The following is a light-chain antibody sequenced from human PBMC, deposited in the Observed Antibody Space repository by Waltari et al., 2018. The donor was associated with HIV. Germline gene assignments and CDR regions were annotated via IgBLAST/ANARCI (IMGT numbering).Light chain of an antibody. J-gene: IGLJ3*02. Sequence: QSALTRPASISAPPGQTICISCPGTSHQAGPCNFVSWYRQKSGTAPQLILYGYSTRPSGGDSRFTGSKSGNTASLTISGLLTEDEADYYCSSYTVSHTLVFGGGTKLTVL. V-gene: IGLV2-14*03. CDR2: GYS. CDR1: SHQAGPCNF. CDR3: SSYTVSHTLV.